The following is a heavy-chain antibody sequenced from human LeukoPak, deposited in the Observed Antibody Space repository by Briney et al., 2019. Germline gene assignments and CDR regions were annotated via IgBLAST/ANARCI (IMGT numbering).Heavy chain of an antibody. Sequence: ASVKVSCKASGYTFTSYYMHWVRQAPGQGLEWMGIINPSGGSTSYAQKFQGRVTMTRDMSTSTVYMELSSLRSEDTAVYYCAREASRGSGSYYNVCFDPWGQGTLVTVSS. D-gene: IGHD3-10*01. CDR2: INPSGGST. CDR1: GYTFTSYY. V-gene: IGHV1-46*01. CDR3: AREASRGSGSYYNVCFDP. J-gene: IGHJ5*02.